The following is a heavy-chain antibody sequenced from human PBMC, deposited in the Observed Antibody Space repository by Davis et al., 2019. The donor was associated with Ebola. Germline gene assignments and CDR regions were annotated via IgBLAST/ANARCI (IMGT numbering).Heavy chain of an antibody. CDR3: TTDGYYDFWSGHYTGDY. V-gene: IGHV3-23*01. CDR1: GFTFSSYA. Sequence: GESLKISCAASGFTFSSYAMSWVRQAPGKGLEWVSAISGSGGSTYYADSVKGRFTISRDNSKNTLYLQMTSLKTEDTAVYYCTTDGYYDFWSGHYTGDYWGQGTLVTVSS. D-gene: IGHD3-3*01. J-gene: IGHJ4*02. CDR2: ISGSGGST.